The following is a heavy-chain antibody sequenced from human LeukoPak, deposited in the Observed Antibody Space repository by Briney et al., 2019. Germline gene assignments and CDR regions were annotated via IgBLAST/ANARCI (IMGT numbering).Heavy chain of an antibody. Sequence: ASVKVSCKASGYTFTSYDINWVRQATGQGLEWMGWMNPNSGNTGYAQKFQGRVTITRNTSISTAYMELSSLRSEDTAVYYCAADPDYSGNGDAFDIWGRGTMVTVSS. D-gene: IGHD4-23*01. V-gene: IGHV1-8*03. CDR1: GYTFTSYD. CDR2: MNPNSGNT. J-gene: IGHJ3*02. CDR3: AADPDYSGNGDAFDI.